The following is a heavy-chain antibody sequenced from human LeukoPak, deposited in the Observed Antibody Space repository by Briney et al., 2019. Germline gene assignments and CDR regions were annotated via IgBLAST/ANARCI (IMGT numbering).Heavy chain of an antibody. D-gene: IGHD3-22*01. CDR2: MNPNSGNT. Sequence: ASVKVSCKASGYTFTSYDINWVRQATGQGLEWMGWMNPNSGNTGYAQKFQGRVTMTRNTSISTAYMELSSLRSEDTAVYYCASHCYDSSGYGEWFDPWGQGTLVTVSS. CDR1: GYTFTSYD. V-gene: IGHV1-8*01. J-gene: IGHJ5*02. CDR3: ASHCYDSSGYGEWFDP.